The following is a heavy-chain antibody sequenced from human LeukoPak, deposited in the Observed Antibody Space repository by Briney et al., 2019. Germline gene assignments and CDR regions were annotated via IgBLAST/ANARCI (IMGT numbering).Heavy chain of an antibody. D-gene: IGHD3-22*01. CDR3: ARRGPYYYDSSGYFDY. CDR2: IYTSGST. J-gene: IGHJ4*02. V-gene: IGHV4-61*02. CDR1: GGSISSGSYY. Sequence: SQTLSLTCTVSGGSISSGSYYWSWIRQPAGKGLEWIGRIYTSGSTNYNPSLKSRVTISVDTSKNQFSPKLSSVTAADTAVYYCARRGPYYYDSSGYFDYWGQGTLVTVSS.